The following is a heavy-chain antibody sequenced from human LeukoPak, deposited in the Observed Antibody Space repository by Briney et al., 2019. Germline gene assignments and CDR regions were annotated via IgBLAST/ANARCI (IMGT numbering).Heavy chain of an antibody. V-gene: IGHV3-23*01. CDR1: GFTFSSYA. J-gene: IGHJ6*02. CDR3: AKARDAAGPYYYYGMDV. D-gene: IGHD5-24*01. Sequence: PGGSLRLSCAASGFTFSSYAMSWVRQAPGKGLEWVSAISGSGGSTYYADSVKGRFTISRDNSKNTLYLQMNSLRAEDTAVYYCAKARDAAGPYYYYGMDVRGQGTTVTVSS. CDR2: ISGSGGST.